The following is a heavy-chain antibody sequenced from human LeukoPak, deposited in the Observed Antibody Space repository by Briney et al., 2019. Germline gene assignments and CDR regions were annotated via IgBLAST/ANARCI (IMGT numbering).Heavy chain of an antibody. CDR3: ARDRDRGWPEYYYYYGMDV. V-gene: IGHV1-24*01. Sequence: ASVKVSCKVSGYTLTELSMHWVRQAPGKGLEWMGGFDPEDGETIYAQKFQGRVTMTRDTSTSTVYMELSSLRSEDTAVYYCARDRDRGWPEYYYYYGMDVWGQGTTVTVSS. J-gene: IGHJ6*02. CDR1: GYTLTELS. CDR2: FDPEDGET. D-gene: IGHD6-19*01.